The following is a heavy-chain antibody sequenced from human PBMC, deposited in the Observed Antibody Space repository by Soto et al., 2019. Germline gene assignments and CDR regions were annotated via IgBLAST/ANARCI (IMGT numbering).Heavy chain of an antibody. CDR1: GFTFSSYE. V-gene: IGHV3-48*03. D-gene: IGHD3-9*01. J-gene: IGHJ4*02. CDR2: ISSSGSTI. Sequence: GGSLRLSCAASGFTFSSYEMNWVRQAPGKGLEWVSYISSSGSTIYYADSVKGRFTISRDNAKNSLYLQMNSLNAGDTALYYCAKTESFNGYYNAFDSWGQGTRVTVSS. CDR3: AKTESFNGYYNAFDS.